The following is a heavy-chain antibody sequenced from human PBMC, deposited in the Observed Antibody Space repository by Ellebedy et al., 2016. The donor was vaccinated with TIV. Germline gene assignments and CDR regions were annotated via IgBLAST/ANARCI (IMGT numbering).Heavy chain of an antibody. CDR1: GDSVPNNSAA. Sequence: SQTLSLTXXISGDSVPNNSAAWNWIRQSPSRGLEWLGRTYYRSQWNNDYALSVKSRITINPDTSKNQFSLHLNSMTPEDTAMYYCVRGGGAFDIWGQGTIVTVSS. CDR2: TYYRSQWNN. V-gene: IGHV6-1*01. CDR3: VRGGGAFDI. D-gene: IGHD2-15*01. J-gene: IGHJ3*02.